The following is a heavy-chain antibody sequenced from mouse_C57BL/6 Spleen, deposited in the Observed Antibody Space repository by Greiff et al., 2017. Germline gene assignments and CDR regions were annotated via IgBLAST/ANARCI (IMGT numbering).Heavy chain of an antibody. J-gene: IGHJ4*01. Sequence: EVMLVESGGGLVKPGGSLKLSCAASGFTFSDYGMHWVRQAPEKGLEWVAYISSGSSTIYYADTVKGRFTISGDNAKNTLFLQMTSLRSEDTAMYYCARPTVVAPYAMDYWGQGTSVTVSS. CDR2: ISSGSSTI. V-gene: IGHV5-17*01. D-gene: IGHD1-1*01. CDR3: ARPTVVAPYAMDY. CDR1: GFTFSDYG.